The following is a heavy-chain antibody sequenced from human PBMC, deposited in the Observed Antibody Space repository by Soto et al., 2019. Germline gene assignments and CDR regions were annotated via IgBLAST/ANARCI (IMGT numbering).Heavy chain of an antibody. CDR1: GFTFSSYD. J-gene: IGHJ3*02. CDR3: ARGMGSGSSYDAFDI. D-gene: IGHD3-10*01. V-gene: IGHV3-13*01. CDR2: IGTAGDT. Sequence: AGGSLRLSCAASGFTFSSYDMHWVRQATGKGLEWVSAIGTAGDTYYPGSVKGRFTISRENAKNSLYLQMNSLRAGDTAVYYCARGMGSGSSYDAFDIWGQGTMVTVSS.